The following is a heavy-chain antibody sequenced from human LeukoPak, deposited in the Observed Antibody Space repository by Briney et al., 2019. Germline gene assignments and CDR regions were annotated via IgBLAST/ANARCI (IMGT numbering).Heavy chain of an antibody. Sequence: GGSLRLSCAASGFTVGSNYMNWVRQTPGKGLEWVSVIYRGGVTYYADSVKGRFTISRDISKNTLYPQMNSLRVDDTAVYYCATLGWLHSDYWGQGILVTVSS. CDR3: ATLGWLHSDY. D-gene: IGHD5-12*01. V-gene: IGHV3-53*01. CDR2: IYRGGVT. J-gene: IGHJ4*02. CDR1: GFTVGSNY.